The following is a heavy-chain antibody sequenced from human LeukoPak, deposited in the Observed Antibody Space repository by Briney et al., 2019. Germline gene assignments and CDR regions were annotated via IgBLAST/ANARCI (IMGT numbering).Heavy chain of an antibody. V-gene: IGHV3-21*01. J-gene: IGHJ4*02. Sequence: PGGSLRLSCAASGFTFSSYRMNWARQAPGKGLEWVSSISSSSSYIYYADSVKRRFTISRDNAKNSLFLQVNRLRAEDTAVYYCARGAAITFGGVIVPPSFDYWGQGTLVTVSS. CDR1: GFTFSSYR. CDR2: ISSSSSYI. CDR3: ARGAAITFGGVIVPPSFDY. D-gene: IGHD3-16*02.